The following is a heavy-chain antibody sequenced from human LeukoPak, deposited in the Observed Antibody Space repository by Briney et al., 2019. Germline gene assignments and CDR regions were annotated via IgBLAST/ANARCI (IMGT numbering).Heavy chain of an antibody. CDR2: IDSDASRT. Sequence: GGSLRLSFAASGFTFNNYWIHWVRQVPGKDLVWVSRIDSDASRTNYADSVKGRFTISRDNVKNMVYLQMSSLTVEDTAVYYCARYCNGDTCDGALDLWGQGTLVTVSS. CDR1: GFTFNNYW. CDR3: ARYCNGDTCDGALDL. V-gene: IGHV3-74*01. J-gene: IGHJ3*01. D-gene: IGHD2-15*01.